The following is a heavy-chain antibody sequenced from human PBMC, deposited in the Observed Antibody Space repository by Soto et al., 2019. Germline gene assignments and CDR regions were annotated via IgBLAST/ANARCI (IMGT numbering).Heavy chain of an antibody. V-gene: IGHV3-48*02. D-gene: IGHD5-18*01. CDR1: GFTFRSYS. CDR2: ISSSSSTI. J-gene: IGHJ4*02. CDR3: ARPRGYSYVLPDY. Sequence: GXSLRLSCAASGFTFRSYSINWVFQAPGKGLEWVSYISSSSSTIYYADSVKGRFTISRDNAKNSLYLQMNSLRDEDTAVYYCARPRGYSYVLPDYWGQGTLVTVSS.